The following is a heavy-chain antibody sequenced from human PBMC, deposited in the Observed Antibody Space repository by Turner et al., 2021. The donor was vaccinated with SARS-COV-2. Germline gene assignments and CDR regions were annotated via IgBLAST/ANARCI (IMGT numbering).Heavy chain of an antibody. CDR3: ARWDNYYDSSGYYPDAFDI. CDR1: GFTFSSNS. Sequence: EVQLVESGGGLVKPGGSLRLPGAASGFTFSSNSMNWVRQVPGKGLEWVSSISSSSSNIYYADSVKGRFTISRDNAKNSLYLQMNSLRAEDTAVYYCARWDNYYDSSGYYPDAFDIWGQGTMVTVSS. D-gene: IGHD3-22*01. V-gene: IGHV3-21*01. J-gene: IGHJ3*02. CDR2: ISSSSSNI.